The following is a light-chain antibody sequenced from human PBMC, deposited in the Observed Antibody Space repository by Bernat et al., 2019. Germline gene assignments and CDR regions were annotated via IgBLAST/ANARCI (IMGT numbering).Light chain of an antibody. CDR3: HVWDSSRDHVI. J-gene: IGLJ2*01. CDR1: NIGDKN. V-gene: IGLV3-21*02. CDR2: ADR. Sequence: SYVLTQPPSVSVAPGETARLTCGGNNIGDKNVHCYQKRPGQAPALAAYADRDRPPGIPERFSGSTSGDTATLTVSGVEAGSGAYCYWHVWDSSRDHVIFGGGTSLTVL.